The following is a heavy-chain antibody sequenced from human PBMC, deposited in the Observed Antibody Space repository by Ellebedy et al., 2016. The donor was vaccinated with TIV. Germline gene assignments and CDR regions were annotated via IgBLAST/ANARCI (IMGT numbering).Heavy chain of an antibody. Sequence: PGGSLRLSCAASGFTFSSYAMHWVRQAPGKGLEWVAVISYDGSNKYYADSVKGRFTISRDNSKNTLYLQMNSLRAEDTAVYYCARGSGYDFGGYYFDYWGQGTLVTVSS. CDR1: GFTFSSYA. CDR3: ARGSGYDFGGYYFDY. V-gene: IGHV3-30*07. J-gene: IGHJ4*02. D-gene: IGHD5-12*01. CDR2: ISYDGSNK.